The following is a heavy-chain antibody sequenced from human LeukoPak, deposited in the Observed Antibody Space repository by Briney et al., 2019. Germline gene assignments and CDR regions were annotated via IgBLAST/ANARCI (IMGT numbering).Heavy chain of an antibody. D-gene: IGHD1-26*01. CDR1: GGSISSSSYY. CDR3: ASLVGAPYY. CDR2: IYYSGST. V-gene: IGHV4-39*01. Sequence: SETLSLTCTVSGGSISSSSYYWGWIRQPPGKGLEWIGSIYYSGSTYYNPSLKSRVTISVDTSKNQFSLKLSSVTAADTAVYYCASLVGAPYYWGQATLVTVSS. J-gene: IGHJ4*02.